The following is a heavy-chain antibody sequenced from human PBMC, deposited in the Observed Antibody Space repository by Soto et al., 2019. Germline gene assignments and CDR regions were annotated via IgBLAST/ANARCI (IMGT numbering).Heavy chain of an antibody. Sequence: GGSLRLSCAASGFTFSSYSMNWVRQAPGKGLEWVSSISSSSSYIYYADSVKGRFTISRDNAKNSLYLQMNSLRAEDTAVYYCARGGINYYDSSGYNYLDYWGQGTLVTV. D-gene: IGHD3-22*01. V-gene: IGHV3-21*01. J-gene: IGHJ4*02. CDR3: ARGGINYYDSSGYNYLDY. CDR2: ISSSSSYI. CDR1: GFTFSSYS.